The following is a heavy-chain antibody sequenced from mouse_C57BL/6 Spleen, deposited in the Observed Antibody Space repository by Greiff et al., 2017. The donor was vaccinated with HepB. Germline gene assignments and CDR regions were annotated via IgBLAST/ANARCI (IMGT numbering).Heavy chain of an antibody. CDR2: INPSNGGT. Sequence: QVQLQQPGTELVKPGASVKLSCKASGYTFTSYWMHWVKQRPGQGLEWIGNINPSNGGTNYNEKFKSKATLAVDKSSSTAYMQLSSLTSEDSAVYCCARPRGSSSDWFAYWGQGTLITVSA. CDR1: GYTFTSYW. CDR3: ARPRGSSSDWFAY. V-gene: IGHV1-53*01. D-gene: IGHD1-1*01. J-gene: IGHJ3*01.